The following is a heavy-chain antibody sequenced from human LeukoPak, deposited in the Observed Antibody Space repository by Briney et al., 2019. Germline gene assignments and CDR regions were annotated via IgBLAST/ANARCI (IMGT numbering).Heavy chain of an antibody. J-gene: IGHJ4*02. Sequence: GGSLRLSCAASGYTFRTYDMHWVRQATGKGLEWVSSIGSAGDTYYAGSVKGRFTISRENVKNSLYLQMNSLRDGDTAVYECVRGGDIGFDYWGQGTLVTVSS. V-gene: IGHV3-13*01. CDR3: VRGGDIGFDY. CDR2: IGSAGDT. D-gene: IGHD3-16*01. CDR1: GYTFRTYD.